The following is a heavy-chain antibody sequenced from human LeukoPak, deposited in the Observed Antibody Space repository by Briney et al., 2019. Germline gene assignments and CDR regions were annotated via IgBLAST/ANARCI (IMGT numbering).Heavy chain of an antibody. V-gene: IGHV3-21*04. J-gene: IGHJ4*02. D-gene: IGHD2-2*01. Sequence: GGSLRLSCAASGFTFSSYSMNWVRQAPGKGLEWVSSISSSSSYIYYADSVKGRFTISRDNAKNSLYLQMNSLRAEDTALYYCARAVPAAMGWYFDYWGQGTLVTVSS. CDR3: ARAVPAAMGWYFDY. CDR1: GFTFSSYS. CDR2: ISSSSSYI.